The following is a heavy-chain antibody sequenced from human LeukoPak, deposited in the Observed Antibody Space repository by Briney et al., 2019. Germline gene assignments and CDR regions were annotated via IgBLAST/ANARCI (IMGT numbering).Heavy chain of an antibody. J-gene: IGHJ3*02. V-gene: IGHV3-74*01. CDR3: AMAPRRAFDI. CDR2: INSDGSSA. Sequence: GGSLRLSCAASGFTFSSYWMHWVRQAPGKGLVWVSRINSDGSSATYADSVKGRFTISRDNAKNTLYLQMNSLRAEDTAVYYCAMAPRRAFDIWGQGTMVTVSS. CDR1: GFTFSSYW.